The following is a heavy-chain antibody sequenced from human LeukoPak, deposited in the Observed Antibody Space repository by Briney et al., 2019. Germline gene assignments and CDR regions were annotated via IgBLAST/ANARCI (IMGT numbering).Heavy chain of an antibody. CDR2: INHSGST. J-gene: IGHJ4*02. CDR3: ARLGCSSTNCLFDY. D-gene: IGHD2-2*01. Sequence: KPSETLSLTCAVYGGSFSGYYWSWIRQPPGKGLEWIGEINHSGSTNYNPSLKSRVTISVDTSKNQFSLKLSSVTAADTAVYYCARLGCSSTNCLFDYWGQGTLVTVSS. V-gene: IGHV4-34*01. CDR1: GGSFSGYY.